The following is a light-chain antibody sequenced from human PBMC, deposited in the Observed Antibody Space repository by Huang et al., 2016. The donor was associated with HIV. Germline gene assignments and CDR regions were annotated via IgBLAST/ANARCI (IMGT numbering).Light chain of an antibody. Sequence: AIQLTQSPSSVSASVGDRVTFTCRASQAIGHSLAWYQHKPGKAPKLLIYGGSILQSGVSPRVSGNGSGTDFSLTISSLRSEDFATYFCQQLRSYPLTFGGGTDV. J-gene: IGKJ4*01. V-gene: IGKV1-13*02. CDR1: QAIGHS. CDR2: GGS. CDR3: QQLRSYPLT.